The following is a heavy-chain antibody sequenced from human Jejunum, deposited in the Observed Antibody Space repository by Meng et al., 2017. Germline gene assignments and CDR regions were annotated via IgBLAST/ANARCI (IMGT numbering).Heavy chain of an antibody. CDR1: VYTLNAFY. V-gene: IGHV1-2*06. D-gene: IGHD5-24*01. Sequence: PGVPVYASYRASVYTLNAFYMHGVRQAPGQGLEWMRRINTHTGGTNYAQNFKGSIASTRDTSTEYMEVNRLRSHDTAMYYCAGRSYNYDVYFDFWGRGTLVTVSS. CDR3: AGRSYNYDVYFDF. J-gene: IGHJ4*02. CDR2: INTHTGGT.